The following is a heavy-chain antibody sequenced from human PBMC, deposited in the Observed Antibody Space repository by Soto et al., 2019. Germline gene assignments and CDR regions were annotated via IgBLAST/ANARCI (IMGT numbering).Heavy chain of an antibody. CDR1: GFTFSSYG. CDR3: AKDHRRGSQYGSYYYYYYMDV. CDR2: ISYDGSNK. J-gene: IGHJ6*03. Sequence: GRSLRLSYAASGFTFSSYGMHWVRQTPGKGLEWVAVISYDGSNKYYADSVKGRFTISRDNSKNTLYLQMNSLRAEDTAVYYCAKDHRRGSQYGSYYYYYYMDVWGKGTTVTVSS. D-gene: IGHD3-10*01. V-gene: IGHV3-30*18.